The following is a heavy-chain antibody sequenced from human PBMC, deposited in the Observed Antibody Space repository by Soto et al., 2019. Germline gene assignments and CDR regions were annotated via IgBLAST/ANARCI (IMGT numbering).Heavy chain of an antibody. J-gene: IGHJ4*02. Sequence: ASVKVSCKASGYTFTSYDINWVRQATGQGLEWMGWMNPNSGNTGYAQKFQGRVTMTRNTSISTAYMELSSLRSEDTAVYYCARGKRYCSGGSCFTRDYYFDYWGQGTLVTVSS. CDR1: GYTFTSYD. D-gene: IGHD2-15*01. CDR3: ARGKRYCSGGSCFTRDYYFDY. CDR2: MNPNSGNT. V-gene: IGHV1-8*01.